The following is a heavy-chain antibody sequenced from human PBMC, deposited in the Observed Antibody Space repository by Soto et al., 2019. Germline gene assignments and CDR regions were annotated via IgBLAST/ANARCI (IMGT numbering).Heavy chain of an antibody. V-gene: IGHV4-59*08. CDR3: ARPVSVTTRGAFDI. D-gene: IGHD4-17*01. J-gene: IGHJ3*02. CDR1: GGSISSYY. Sequence: QVQLQESGPGLVKPSETLSLTCTVSGGSISSYYWSWIRQPPGKGLEWIGYIYYSGSTIYNPSLKSRVTISVDTSKNQFSLKLSSVTAADTAVYYCARPVSVTTRGAFDIWGQGTMVTVSS. CDR2: IYYSGST.